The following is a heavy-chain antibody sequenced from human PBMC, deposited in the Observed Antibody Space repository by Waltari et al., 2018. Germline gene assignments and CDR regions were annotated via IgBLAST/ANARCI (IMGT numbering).Heavy chain of an antibody. D-gene: IGHD3-16*01. CDR2: TYTSGST. CDR1: GGSISNYY. CDR3: AREEIEKWGTWFDP. V-gene: IGHV4-4*07. J-gene: IGHJ5*02. Sequence: QVQLQESGPGLVKPSETLSLTCTVPGGSISNYYWSWIRQPAGKGLEWIGRTYTSGSTAYNPSLKSRVTMSLDTSKNQFSLKMTSVTAADTVVYYCAREEIEKWGTWFDPWGQGILVTVSS.